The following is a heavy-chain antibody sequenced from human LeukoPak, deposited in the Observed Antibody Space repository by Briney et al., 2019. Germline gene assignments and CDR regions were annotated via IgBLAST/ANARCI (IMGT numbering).Heavy chain of an antibody. J-gene: IGHJ5*02. CDR3: TTRQTYSSDWYA. V-gene: IGHV5-51*01. Sequence: GESLKISCKGSGYSFTNYWIGWVRQMPGKGLEWMGIIYPGDSDTRYNPSFQGQVNISADKSISTAYLQWSSLKASDTAMYYCTTRQTYSSDWYAWGQGTLVTVSS. CDR2: IYPGDSDT. D-gene: IGHD6-19*01. CDR1: GYSFTNYW.